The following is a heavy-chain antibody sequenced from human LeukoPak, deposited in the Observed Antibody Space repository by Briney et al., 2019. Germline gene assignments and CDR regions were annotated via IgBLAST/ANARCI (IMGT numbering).Heavy chain of an antibody. CDR3: AKGYSSSWYGLPHPYYFDY. V-gene: IGHV3-9*03. CDR2: ISWNSGSI. CDR1: GFTFDDYA. Sequence: GGSLRLSCAASGFTFDDYAMHWVRQAPGKGLEWVSGISWNSGSIGYADSVKGRFTISRDNAKNSLYLQMNSLGAEDMALYYCAKGYSSSWYGLPHPYYFDYWGQGTLVTVSS. J-gene: IGHJ4*02. D-gene: IGHD6-13*01.